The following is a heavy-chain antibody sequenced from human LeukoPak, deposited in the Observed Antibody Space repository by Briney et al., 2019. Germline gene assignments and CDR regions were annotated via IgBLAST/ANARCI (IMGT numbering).Heavy chain of an antibody. Sequence: ASVKVSCKASGYTFTSYAMNWVRQAPGQGLEWMGWINTNTGNPTYAQRFTGRFVFSLDTSVSTAYLQISSLKAEDTAVYYCARGGGWDSSGYYETTELDYWGQGTLVTVSS. CDR1: GYTFTSYA. D-gene: IGHD3-22*01. J-gene: IGHJ4*02. V-gene: IGHV7-4-1*02. CDR2: INTNTGNP. CDR3: ARGGGWDSSGYYETTELDY.